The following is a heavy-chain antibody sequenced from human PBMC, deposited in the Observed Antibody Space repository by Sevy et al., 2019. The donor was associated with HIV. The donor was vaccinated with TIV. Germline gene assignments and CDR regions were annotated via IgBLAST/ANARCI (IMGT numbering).Heavy chain of an antibody. CDR2: ISGSGGST. CDR1: GFTFSSYA. V-gene: IGHV3-23*01. CDR3: AIDIVVVVAATFKH. J-gene: IGHJ1*01. Sequence: GGSLRLSCAASGFTFSSYAMSWVRQAPGKGLEWVSAISGSGGSTYYADSVKGRLTISRDNSKNTLYLQMNSLRAEDTAVYYCAIDIVVVVAATFKHWGQGTLVTVSS. D-gene: IGHD2-15*01.